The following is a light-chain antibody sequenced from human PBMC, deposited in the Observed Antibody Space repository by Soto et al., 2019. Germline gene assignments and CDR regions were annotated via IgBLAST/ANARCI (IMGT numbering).Light chain of an antibody. J-gene: IGKJ4*01. CDR1: QYIGRY. CDR3: QKTYRTPLT. CDR2: AES. Sequence: DIQMTQSPSSLSSSLGDSVTITCRAGQYIGRYLNWYQQKPGKAPKILIYAESSLHSGVPSRFSGSRSGTDFTLTISSLQPEDFATYSCQKTYRTPLTCGGGTKVDIK. V-gene: IGKV1-39*01.